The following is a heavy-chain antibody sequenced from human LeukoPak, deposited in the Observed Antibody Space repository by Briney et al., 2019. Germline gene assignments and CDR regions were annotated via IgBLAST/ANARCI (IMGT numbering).Heavy chain of an antibody. Sequence: PGESLKISCKGSGYSFTSYWIGWVRQMPGKGLEWMGIIYPGDSDTRYNPSFQGQVTISADKSISTAYLQWSSLKASDTAMYYCARQPYYDILTGYRSVHIDYWGQGTLVTVSS. V-gene: IGHV5-51*01. CDR1: GYSFTSYW. CDR2: IYPGDSDT. D-gene: IGHD3-9*01. CDR3: ARQPYYDILTGYRSVHIDY. J-gene: IGHJ4*02.